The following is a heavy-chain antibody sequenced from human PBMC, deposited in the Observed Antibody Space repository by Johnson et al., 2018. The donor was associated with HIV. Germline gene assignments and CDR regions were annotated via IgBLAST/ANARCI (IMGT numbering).Heavy chain of an antibody. CDR3: AREHRRPSRSSSSLSGDAFDI. CDR1: GFTFDDYG. V-gene: IGHV3-20*04. D-gene: IGHD6-13*01. Sequence: MQLVESGGGVVRPGGSLRLSCAASGFTFDDYGMTWVRQVPGKGLEWVSGINWNGGSTGYADSVKGRFSIFRDNSKNTLYLQMNSLRAEDTAVYYCAREHRRPSRSSSSLSGDAFDIWGQGTMVTVSS. J-gene: IGHJ3*02. CDR2: INWNGGST.